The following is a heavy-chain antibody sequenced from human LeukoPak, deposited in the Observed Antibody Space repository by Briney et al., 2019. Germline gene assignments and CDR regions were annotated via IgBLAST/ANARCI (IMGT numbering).Heavy chain of an antibody. Sequence: SETLSLTCTVSGGSVSSGSYYWSWIRQPPGKGLEWIGYIYYSGSTNYNPSLKSRVTISVDTSKNQFSLKLNSVTAADTAVYYWARCTGAVTIFGVAIRRFDPWGQGTLVTVSA. D-gene: IGHD3-3*01. CDR1: GGSVSSGSYY. CDR3: ARCTGAVTIFGVAIRRFDP. V-gene: IGHV4-61*01. CDR2: IYYSGST. J-gene: IGHJ5*02.